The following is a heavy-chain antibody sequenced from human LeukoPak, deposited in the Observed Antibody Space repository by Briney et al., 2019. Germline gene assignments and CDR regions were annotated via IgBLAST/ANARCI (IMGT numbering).Heavy chain of an antibody. CDR3: ARSSYYLGNDAFDI. CDR1: GYSFNDFW. CDR2: IYPGDSDT. Sequence: GESLKISCKGSGYSFNDFWIGWVRQMPGKGLEWMGIIYPGDSDTRYSPSFQGQVTISADKSISTAYLQWSSLKASDTAMYYCARSSYYLGNDAFDIWGQGTMVTVSS. V-gene: IGHV5-51*01. J-gene: IGHJ3*02. D-gene: IGHD3-10*01.